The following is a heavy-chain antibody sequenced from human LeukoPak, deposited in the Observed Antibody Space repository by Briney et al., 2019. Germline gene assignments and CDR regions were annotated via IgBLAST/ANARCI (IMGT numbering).Heavy chain of an antibody. J-gene: IGHJ3*01. Sequence: PGGSLRLSCAASGFTFSGYEMNWVRQAPGKGLEWVANIKQDGSEKYYVDSVKGRFRISRDNAKNSLNLQLNSLRAEDTAVYYCAKGAWGSVYHPLDLWGQGTMVTVSS. CDR1: GFTFSGYE. CDR2: IKQDGSEK. V-gene: IGHV3-7*01. D-gene: IGHD7-27*01. CDR3: AKGAWGSVYHPLDL.